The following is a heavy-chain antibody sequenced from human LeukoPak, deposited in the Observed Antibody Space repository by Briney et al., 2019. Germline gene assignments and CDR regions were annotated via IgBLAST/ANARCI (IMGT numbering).Heavy chain of an antibody. CDR3: ATVRDIVVGGGPYYFDY. CDR2: INPHNGDT. V-gene: IGHV1-2*02. Sequence: GVSVKVSCKASGYTFVGYYLHWVRQAPGQGLEWMGWINPHNGDTNYAQEFQGRVTMTRDTSITTAYMELRRLKSDDTAVYYCATVRDIVVGGGPYYFDYWGQGTLVTVSS. CDR1: GYTFVGYY. J-gene: IGHJ4*02. D-gene: IGHD2-15*01.